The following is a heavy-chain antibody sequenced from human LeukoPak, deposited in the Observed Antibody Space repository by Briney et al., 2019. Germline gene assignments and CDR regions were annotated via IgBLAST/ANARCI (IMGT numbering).Heavy chain of an antibody. CDR1: GGSISGYY. CDR2: IHDTGNT. CDR3: ARDPRTTIGWFDP. D-gene: IGHD2-2*01. Sequence: SETLSLTCTVSGGSISGYYWSWIRQPPGKGLEWIGYIHDTGNTKYNPSLESRVTISVDTSKNQFSLRLNSVTAADTAVYYCARDPRTTIGWFDPWGQGTLVTVSS. J-gene: IGHJ5*02. V-gene: IGHV4-59*12.